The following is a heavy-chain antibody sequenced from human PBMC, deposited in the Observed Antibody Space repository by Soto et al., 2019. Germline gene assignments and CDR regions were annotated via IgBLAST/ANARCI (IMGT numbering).Heavy chain of an antibody. Sequence: GGSLRLSCAASGFTFSSYAMSWVRQAPGKGLEWVSAISGSGGSTYYADSVKGRFTISRDNSKNTLYLQMNSLRAEDTAVYYCAKVPNTSIVVVVAATLWWFDPWGQGTLVTVSS. CDR1: GFTFSSYA. CDR3: AKVPNTSIVVVVAATLWWFDP. J-gene: IGHJ5*02. CDR2: ISGSGGST. V-gene: IGHV3-23*01. D-gene: IGHD2-15*01.